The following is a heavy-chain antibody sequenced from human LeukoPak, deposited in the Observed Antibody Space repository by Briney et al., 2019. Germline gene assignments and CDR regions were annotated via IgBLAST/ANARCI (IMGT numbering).Heavy chain of an antibody. V-gene: IGHV3-64*01. D-gene: IGHD3-22*01. CDR1: GFTFSGYA. CDR2: ISDNGGST. J-gene: IGHJ4*02. CDR3: ARGVGYFDSTGYFMYYFDY. Sequence: GGSLRLSCAASGFTFSGYAMHWVRQAPGKGLEYVSAISDNGGSTNYANSVKGRFTISRANSKNTVYLQTGSLRPEDMAVYYCARGVGYFDSTGYFMYYFDYWGQGALVTVSS.